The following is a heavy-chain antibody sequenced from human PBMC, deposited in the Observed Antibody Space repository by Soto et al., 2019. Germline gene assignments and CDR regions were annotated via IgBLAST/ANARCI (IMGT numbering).Heavy chain of an antibody. CDR3: WRDGVAPGPYFEF. Sequence: EVQLEESGGGLVQPGGSLRLSCAASEFIFSDYWMNWVRQAPGKGLEWVASINQDGGDKKYVDSVKGRFTISRENAKNSLDLEMGSLRTEETAVYYFWRDGVAPGPYFEFRGPGALVTVSS. CDR1: EFIFSDYW. CDR2: INQDGGDK. V-gene: IGHV3-7*05. D-gene: IGHD6-13*01. J-gene: IGHJ4*02.